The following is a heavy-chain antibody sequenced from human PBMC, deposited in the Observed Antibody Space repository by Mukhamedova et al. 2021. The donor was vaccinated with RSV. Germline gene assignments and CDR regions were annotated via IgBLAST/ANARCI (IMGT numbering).Heavy chain of an antibody. CDR3: ARDSSGVAPFFDY. CDR2: IYSGGST. Sequence: GKGLEWVSLIYSGGSTYYADSVKGRFTISRDNFKNTLYLQMDHLRAEDTAVYYCARDSSGVAPFFDYWGQGILVSVSS. V-gene: IGHV3-53*01. J-gene: IGHJ4*02. D-gene: IGHD3-10*01.